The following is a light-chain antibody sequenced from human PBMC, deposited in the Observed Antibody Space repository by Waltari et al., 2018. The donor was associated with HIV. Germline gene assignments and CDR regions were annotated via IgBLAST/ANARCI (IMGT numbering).Light chain of an antibody. CDR1: SSDVRGYDY. J-gene: IGLJ2*01. Sequence: QSALTQPASVSGSPGQSITISCPAPSSDVRGYDYVSWYQQHPGKTPKLIIYEFTYRPSGVSNRFSGSKSGNTASLTISGLQAEDEADYYCSSYTSASTVIFGGGTKLTVL. V-gene: IGLV2-14*01. CDR2: EFT. CDR3: SSYTSASTVI.